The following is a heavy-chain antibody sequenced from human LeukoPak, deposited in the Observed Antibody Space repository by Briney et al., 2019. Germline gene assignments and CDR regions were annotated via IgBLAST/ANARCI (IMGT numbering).Heavy chain of an antibody. CDR1: GYTFTSYG. J-gene: IGHJ6*03. CDR2: ISAYNGNT. Sequence: ASVKVSCKASGYTFTSYGISWVRQAPGQGLEWMGWISAYNGNTNYAQKLQGRVTMTTDTSTSTAYMELRSLRSDDTAVYYCAREMGYTMVRGAAYYYYYYMDVWGKGTTVTISS. V-gene: IGHV1-18*01. D-gene: IGHD3-10*01. CDR3: AREMGYTMVRGAAYYYYYYMDV.